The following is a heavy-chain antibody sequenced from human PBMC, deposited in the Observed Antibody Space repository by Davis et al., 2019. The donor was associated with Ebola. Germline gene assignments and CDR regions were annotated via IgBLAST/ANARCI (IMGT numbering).Heavy chain of an antibody. V-gene: IGHV3-48*02. CDR3: ARAIRTYYYDSSGRVEGNWFDP. D-gene: IGHD3-22*01. Sequence: GGSLRLSCAASGFTFSSYSMNWVRQAPGKGLEWVSYISSSSSTIYYADSVKGRFTISRDNAKNSLYLQMNSLRDEDTAVYYCARAIRTYYYDSSGRVEGNWFDPWGQGTLVTVSS. CDR1: GFTFSSYS. CDR2: ISSSSSTI. J-gene: IGHJ5*02.